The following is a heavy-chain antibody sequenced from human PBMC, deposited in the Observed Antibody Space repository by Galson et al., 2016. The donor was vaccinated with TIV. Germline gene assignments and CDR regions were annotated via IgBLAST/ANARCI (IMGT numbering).Heavy chain of an antibody. V-gene: IGHV5-51*03. J-gene: IGHJ5*01. Sequence: QSGAEVKKPGESLKISCKTSGYSFTSFWVAWVRQMPGKGLDWVGLIYPGDSETNYSSTFEGHVTMSADTSISTAYLQWASLRTSDTGIYYCASGFISGWFDSWGQGTLVSVSS. CDR3: ASGFISGWFDS. D-gene: IGHD6-19*01. CDR1: GYSFTSFW. CDR2: IYPGDSET.